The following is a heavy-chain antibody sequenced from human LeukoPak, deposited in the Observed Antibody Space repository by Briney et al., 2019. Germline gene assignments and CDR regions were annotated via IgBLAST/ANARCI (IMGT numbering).Heavy chain of an antibody. V-gene: IGHV4-59*01. J-gene: IGHJ4*02. CDR1: GGSISSYY. D-gene: IGHD5-24*01. CDR3: AREDGYSLFDY. Sequence: SETLSLTCTVSGGSISSYYWSWIRQPPGKGLEWIGYIYYSGSTDYNPSLKSRVTISVDTSKNQFSLKLSSVTAADTAVYYCAREDGYSLFDYWGQGTLVTVSS. CDR2: IYYSGST.